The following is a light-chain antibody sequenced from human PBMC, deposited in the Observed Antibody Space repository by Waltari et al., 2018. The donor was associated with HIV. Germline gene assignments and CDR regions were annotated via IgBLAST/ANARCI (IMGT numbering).Light chain of an antibody. Sequence: SSELIQPPSVSVSPGQTARITCAGDALANQHVYWYQQKTGQAPVVVIYKDTGRPSGFPGLFAGSSSGTIVTLSISGVQAEDEADYYCQSADGSGTWVFGGGTKLTVL. J-gene: IGLJ3*02. CDR3: QSADGSGTWV. CDR1: ALANQH. CDR2: KDT. V-gene: IGLV3-25*03.